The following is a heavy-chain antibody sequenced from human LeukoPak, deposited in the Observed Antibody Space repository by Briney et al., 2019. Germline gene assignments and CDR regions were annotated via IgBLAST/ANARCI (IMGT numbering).Heavy chain of an antibody. D-gene: IGHD5-24*01. V-gene: IGHV1-46*01. Sequence: ASVKVSCKASGYTFTSYGISWVRQAPGQGLEWMGIINPSSGSSSYGHKFQGRVTLTRDTSTSTVCMELSSLRSEDTAVYYCAIEVEISTITPLNWGQGTLVTVPS. CDR2: INPSSGSS. CDR1: GYTFTSYG. CDR3: AIEVEISTITPLN. J-gene: IGHJ4*02.